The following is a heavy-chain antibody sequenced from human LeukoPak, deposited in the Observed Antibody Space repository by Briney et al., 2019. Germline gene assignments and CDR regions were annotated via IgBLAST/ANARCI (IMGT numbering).Heavy chain of an antibody. D-gene: IGHD6-19*01. J-gene: IGHJ4*02. CDR1: GFTFSSYW. CDR2: IKQDGSEK. V-gene: IGHV3-7*01. CDR3: ERSTAVPTFNY. Sequence: GGSLRLSCAASGFTFSSYWMSWVRQAPGKGLEWVANIKQDGSEKYYVDSVKGRFTISRDNAKNSLYLQMNSLRAEDTAVYYCERSTAVPTFNYWGQGTLVTVSS.